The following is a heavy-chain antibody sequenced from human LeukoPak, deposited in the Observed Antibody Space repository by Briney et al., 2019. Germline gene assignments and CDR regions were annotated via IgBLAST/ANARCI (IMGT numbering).Heavy chain of an antibody. J-gene: IGHJ6*03. CDR1: GGTFSTYA. V-gene: IGHV1-69*13. CDR2: IIPMFGTA. D-gene: IGHD6-13*01. CDR3: ARCSSPPYYYYMDV. Sequence: GASVKVSCKASGGTFSTYAISWVRQAPGQGLEWMGGIIPMFGTANYAQKFQGRLTITADESTSTAYMELSSLRSEDTAVYYCARCSSPPYYYYMDVWGKGTTVTVSS.